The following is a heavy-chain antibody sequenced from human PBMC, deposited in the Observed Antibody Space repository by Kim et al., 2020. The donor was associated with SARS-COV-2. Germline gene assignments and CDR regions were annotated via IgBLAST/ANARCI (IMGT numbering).Heavy chain of an antibody. V-gene: IGHV3-64D*09. J-gene: IGHJ4*02. Sequence: YYADAVKGSFTITRHNSKNTLDLQRTSLRGDDTAVYYCVKKYDSSVILGYWGQGTLVTVSS. CDR3: VKKYDSSVILGY. D-gene: IGHD3-22*01.